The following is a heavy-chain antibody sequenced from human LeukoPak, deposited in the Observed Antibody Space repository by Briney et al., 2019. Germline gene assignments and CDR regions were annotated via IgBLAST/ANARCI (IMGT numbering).Heavy chain of an antibody. CDR1: GGSVSSGSYY. CDR2: IYYSGST. J-gene: IGHJ4*02. Sequence: SETLSLTCTVSGGSVSSGSYYWSWLRQPPGEGLEWIGYIYYSGSTNYNPSLKSRVTISVDTSKNQFSLKLSSVTAADTAVYYCASGFVGYCSSTSCYRGGLSPGVFDYWGQGTLVTVSS. CDR3: ASGFVGYCSSTSCYRGGLSPGVFDY. D-gene: IGHD2-2*01. V-gene: IGHV4-61*01.